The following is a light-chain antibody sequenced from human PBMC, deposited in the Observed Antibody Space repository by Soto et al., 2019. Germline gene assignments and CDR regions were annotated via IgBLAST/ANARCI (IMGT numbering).Light chain of an antibody. V-gene: IGLV2-23*02. CDR1: SSDVGTYNL. J-gene: IGLJ3*02. Sequence: QSVLTQPASVSGSPGQSITISCTGTSSDVGTYNLVSWYQQHPGKAPNLMIYEVSKRPSGVSNRFSGSKSGNTASLTISGLQAEDEADYYCYSYAGTNWVFGGGTKVTVL. CDR3: YSYAGTNWV. CDR2: EVS.